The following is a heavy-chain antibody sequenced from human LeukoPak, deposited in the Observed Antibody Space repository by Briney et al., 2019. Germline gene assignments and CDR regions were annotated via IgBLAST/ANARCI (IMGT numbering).Heavy chain of an antibody. D-gene: IGHD6-13*01. CDR3: ARVAPAGTYFDY. CDR1: GCTVSTNY. J-gene: IGHJ4*02. CDR2: IYDGDTT. V-gene: IGHV3-66*01. Sequence: GGSLRLSCAASGCTVSTNYLSWVRQAPGKGLEWVSVIYDGDTTYYPDSVKGRFTISRGNSRSTLFLQMTSLRAEDTAVYYCARVAPAGTYFDYWGQGTLVTVSS.